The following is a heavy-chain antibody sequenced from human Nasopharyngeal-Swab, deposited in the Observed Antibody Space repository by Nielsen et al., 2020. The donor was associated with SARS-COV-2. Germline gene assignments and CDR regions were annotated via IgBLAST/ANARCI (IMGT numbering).Heavy chain of an antibody. J-gene: IGHJ5*02. Sequence: SETLSLTCAVSCGSISSSYWWSWVRQPPGKGLEWIGEIYHSGSINYNPSLKSRVTISVDKSKNQLHRKLREGTAADTAVYYCAKENEDSSSHGFDPWGQGTLVTVSS. V-gene: IGHV4-4*02. D-gene: IGHD6-6*01. CDR1: CGSISSSYW. CDR3: AKENEDSSSHGFDP. CDR2: IYHSGSI.